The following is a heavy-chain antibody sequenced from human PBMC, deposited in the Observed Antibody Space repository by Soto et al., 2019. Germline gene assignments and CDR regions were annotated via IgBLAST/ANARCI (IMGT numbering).Heavy chain of an antibody. CDR2: INHSGST. CDR1: GGSFSGYY. Sequence: PSETLSLTCAVYGGSFSGYYWSWIRQPPGKGLEWIGEINHSGSTNYNPSLKSRVTISVDTSKNQFSLKLSSVTAADTAVYYCARGFGGYSYGRFDPWGKGTLVTVSS. J-gene: IGHJ5*02. D-gene: IGHD5-18*01. V-gene: IGHV4-34*01. CDR3: ARGFGGYSYGRFDP.